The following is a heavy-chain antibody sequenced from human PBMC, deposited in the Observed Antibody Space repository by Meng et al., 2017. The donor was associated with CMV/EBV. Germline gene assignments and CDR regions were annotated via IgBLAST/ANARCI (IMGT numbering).Heavy chain of an antibody. J-gene: IGHJ5*02. D-gene: IGHD5-18*01. CDR2: IRSRANSYAT. CDR3: TRDKGEWIQLWLHNWFDP. CDR1: GSA. Sequence: GSAMHWGRQASGKGLEWVGRIRSRANSYATAYAASVKGRFTISRDDSKNTAYLQMNSLKTEDTAVYYCTRDKGEWIQLWLHNWFDPWGQGTLVTVSS. V-gene: IGHV3-73*01.